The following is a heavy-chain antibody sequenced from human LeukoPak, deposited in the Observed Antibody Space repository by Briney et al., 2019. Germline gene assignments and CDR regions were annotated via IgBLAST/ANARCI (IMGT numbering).Heavy chain of an antibody. CDR1: GGFISSYY. Sequence: SETLSLTCTVSGGFISSYYWSWIRQPPGKGLEWIGYIYYSGSTNYNPSLKSRVTISVDTSKNQFSLKLSSVTAADTAVYYCARVAAPDAFDIWGQGTMVTVSS. D-gene: IGHD6-19*01. J-gene: IGHJ3*02. CDR2: IYYSGST. CDR3: ARVAAPDAFDI. V-gene: IGHV4-59*01.